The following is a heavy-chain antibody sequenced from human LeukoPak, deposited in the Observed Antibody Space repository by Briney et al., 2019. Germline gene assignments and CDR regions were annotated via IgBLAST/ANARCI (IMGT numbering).Heavy chain of an antibody. D-gene: IGHD1-26*01. CDR2: IYYSGGT. J-gene: IGHJ5*02. CDR3: ARTVNSGSWFDP. Sequence: SETLSLTCTVSGGSISSYYWSWIRQPPGKGLEWIGYIYYSGGTNYNPSLKSRVTISVDTSKNQFSLKLSSVTAADTAVYYCARTVNSGSWFDPWGQGTLVTVSS. CDR1: GGSISSYY. V-gene: IGHV4-59*01.